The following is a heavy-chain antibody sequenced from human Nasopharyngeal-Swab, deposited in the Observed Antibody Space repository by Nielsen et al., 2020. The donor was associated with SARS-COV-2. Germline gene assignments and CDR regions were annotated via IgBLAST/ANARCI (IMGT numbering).Heavy chain of an antibody. D-gene: IGHD2-15*01. Sequence: ASVKVSCTASGYTFTSYYMHWVRQAPGQGLEWMGIINPSGGSTSYAQKFQGRVTMTRDTSTSTVYMELSSLRSEDTAVYYCARDARIGYCSGGSCHFYYYYYMDVWGKGTTVTVSS. CDR2: INPSGGST. J-gene: IGHJ6*03. CDR3: ARDARIGYCSGGSCHFYYYYYMDV. V-gene: IGHV1-46*01. CDR1: GYTFTSYY.